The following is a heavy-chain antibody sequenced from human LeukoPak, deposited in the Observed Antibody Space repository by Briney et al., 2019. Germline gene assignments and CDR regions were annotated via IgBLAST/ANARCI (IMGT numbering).Heavy chain of an antibody. D-gene: IGHD3-10*01. CDR3: ARRDYYGSGSPDF. Sequence: GGSLRLSCATSGFTFHDYGMSWVRQSPGKGLEWVSGINWNGDRTGYADSVKGRFTISRDNAKKSLYLQMNSLRAEDTALYYCARRDYYGSGSPDFWGQGTLVTVSS. J-gene: IGHJ4*02. CDR1: GFTFHDYG. CDR2: INWNGDRT. V-gene: IGHV3-20*04.